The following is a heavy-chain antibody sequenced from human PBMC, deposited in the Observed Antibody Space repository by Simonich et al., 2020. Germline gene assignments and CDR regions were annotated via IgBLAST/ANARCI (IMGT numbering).Heavy chain of an antibody. CDR3: ARGPRWTGDDAFDI. Sequence: QVQLVQSGAEVKKPGASVQVSCKASGYTFTGHYMHWVRQAPGQGLEWMGGINPNSGGTNYAQKFKGRVTMTRDTSISTAYRELGRLRSDDTAVYYCARGPRWTGDDAFDIWGQGTMVTVSS. D-gene: IGHD7-27*01. J-gene: IGHJ3*02. CDR1: GYTFTGHY. CDR2: INPNSGGT. V-gene: IGHV1-2*02.